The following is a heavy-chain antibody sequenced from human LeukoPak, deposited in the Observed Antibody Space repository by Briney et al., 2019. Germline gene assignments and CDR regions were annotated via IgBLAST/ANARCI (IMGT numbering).Heavy chain of an antibody. CDR2: IRGGGGST. J-gene: IGHJ3*02. CDR3: ARKQDILSGYHPFPPPDAFYI. D-gene: IGHD3-9*01. CDR1: GFTFSSYA. Sequence: GGSLRLSCAASGFTFSSYAMSWVRQAPGKGLEWVSAIRGGGGSTYYADSVKGRFTISRDNSKNTLYLQMNSLRAEDTAVYYCARKQDILSGYHPFPPPDAFYIWGQGTMVTVSS. V-gene: IGHV3-23*01.